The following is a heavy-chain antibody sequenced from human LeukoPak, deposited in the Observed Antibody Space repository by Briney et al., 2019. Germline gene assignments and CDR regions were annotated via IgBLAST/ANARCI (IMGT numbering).Heavy chain of an antibody. Sequence: GGSLRLSCAASGSSFITYSMNWVRQAPGKGLEWVSSISSGSSYIYYADSLKGRFTISRDNAKNSLYLQMNSLRAEDTAVYYCARDYDILTQGNYFDYWGQGTLVTVSS. J-gene: IGHJ4*02. CDR2: ISSGSSYI. V-gene: IGHV3-21*01. CDR1: GSSFITYS. D-gene: IGHD3-9*01. CDR3: ARDYDILTQGNYFDY.